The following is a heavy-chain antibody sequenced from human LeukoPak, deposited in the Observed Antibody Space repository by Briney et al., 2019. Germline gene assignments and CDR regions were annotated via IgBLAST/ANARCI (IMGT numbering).Heavy chain of an antibody. CDR1: GDSVSSNNYY. CDR3: ARHGPPEMVVVVTPPDY. Sequence: SETLSLTCSVSGDSVSSNNYYWGWLRQPPGKGLEWIGSINHCEKTFYNPSLKSRVTISVDTSNNQFSLKLRSVTAADTAVYYCARHGPPEMVVVVTPPDYWGQGTLVTVSS. V-gene: IGHV4-39*01. D-gene: IGHD4-23*01. CDR2: INHCEKT. J-gene: IGHJ4*02.